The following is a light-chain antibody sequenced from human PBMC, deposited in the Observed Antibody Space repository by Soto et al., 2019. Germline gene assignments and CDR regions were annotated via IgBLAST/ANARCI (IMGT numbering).Light chain of an antibody. CDR3: QQTYSSPIT. CDR1: QSISSY. V-gene: IGKV1-39*01. CDR2: AAS. Sequence: DTQMNQSPSSLSASVVDSIAITFRASQSISSYLNWYQQKPGKAPKLLISAASILQSGVPSRFSGSGSGTDFTLTISNLQPEDFAGYYCQQTYSSPITFGQGTRLEIK. J-gene: IGKJ5*01.